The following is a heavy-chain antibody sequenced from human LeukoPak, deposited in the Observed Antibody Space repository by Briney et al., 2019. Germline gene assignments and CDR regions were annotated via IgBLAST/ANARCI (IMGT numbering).Heavy chain of an antibody. CDR2: ISSSSSLI. Sequence: TGGSLRLSCAASGFTFSYYSMNWVRQAPGRGLEWVSCISSSSSLIFYSDSVRGRFTISRDNAKNLLYLHMNSLRVEDTAVYYCAKVDRGDYSSSPVPYYNYYMNVWGKGTTVTVSS. J-gene: IGHJ6*03. CDR3: AKVDRGDYSSSPVPYYNYYMNV. CDR1: GFTFSYYS. D-gene: IGHD6-13*01. V-gene: IGHV3-21*01.